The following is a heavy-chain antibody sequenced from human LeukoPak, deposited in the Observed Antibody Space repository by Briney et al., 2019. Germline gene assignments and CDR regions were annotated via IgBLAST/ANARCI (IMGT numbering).Heavy chain of an antibody. D-gene: IGHD6-19*01. CDR3: ARALAVAGPGGAFDI. CDR1: GGSISSYF. Sequence: PSETLSLTCTVSGGSISSYFWSWIRQPPGEGLEWIGYIYYSGSTDYDPSLKSRVTISVDTSKNQFSLKLSSVTAADTAVYYCARALAVAGPGGAFDIWGQGTMVTVSS. CDR2: IYYSGST. V-gene: IGHV4-59*01. J-gene: IGHJ3*02.